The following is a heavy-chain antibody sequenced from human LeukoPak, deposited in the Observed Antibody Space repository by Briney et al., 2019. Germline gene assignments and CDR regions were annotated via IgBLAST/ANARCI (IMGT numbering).Heavy chain of an antibody. CDR1: AGSFSDYY. J-gene: IGHJ5*02. CDR2: INHSGNT. D-gene: IGHD3-16*01. Sequence: SETLSLTCGVYAGSFSDYYWSWIRQPPGKGLEWIGEINHSGNTNYNPSLKSRVTISVDTSKKQFSLKLGSVTAADTAVYYCARESGSYLWRSWLNPWGQGTLVTVSS. CDR3: ARESGSYLWRSWLNP. V-gene: IGHV4-34*01.